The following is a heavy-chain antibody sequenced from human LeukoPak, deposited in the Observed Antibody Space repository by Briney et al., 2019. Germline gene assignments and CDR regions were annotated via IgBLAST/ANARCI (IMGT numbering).Heavy chain of an antibody. V-gene: IGHV1-8*01. J-gene: IGHJ6*03. Sequence: ASVKVSCKASGYTFTSYDINWVRQATGQGLEWMGWINPNSGNTGYAQKFQGRVTMTRNTSISTAYMELSSLRSEDTAVYYCARGHRYCSGGSCLPSVLRGRYYYYYYMDVWGKGTTVTISS. CDR3: ARGHRYCSGGSCLPSVLRGRYYYYYYMDV. D-gene: IGHD2-15*01. CDR2: INPNSGNT. CDR1: GYTFTSYD.